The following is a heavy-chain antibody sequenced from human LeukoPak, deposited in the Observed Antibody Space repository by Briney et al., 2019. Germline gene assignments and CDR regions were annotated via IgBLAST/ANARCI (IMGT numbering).Heavy chain of an antibody. CDR1: GGSISSADYY. CDR3: ARDLRGYCTNDVCNWYFDL. D-gene: IGHD2-8*01. Sequence: PSDTLSLTCTVSGGSISSADYYWSWIRQPPGKGLEWIGYIYYSGSTYYSPSLKSRVTISVDTSKDQFSLNLYSVTATDTAVYYCARDLRGYCTNDVCNWYFDLWGRGTLVTVSS. CDR2: IYYSGST. V-gene: IGHV4-30-4*02. J-gene: IGHJ2*01.